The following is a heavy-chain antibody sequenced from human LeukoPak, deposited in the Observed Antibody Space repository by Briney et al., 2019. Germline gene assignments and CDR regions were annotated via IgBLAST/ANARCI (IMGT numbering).Heavy chain of an antibody. CDR2: ISGSGGIT. V-gene: IGHV3-23*01. J-gene: IGHJ4*02. Sequence: GGSLRLSCAASGFTFSSSWMSWVRQAPGKGLEWVSGISGSGGITYYGDSVKGRFTISRDNSKNTLYLQMNSLRAEDTAVYYCAKGGYDFWSGPRAIDYWGQGTLVTVSS. CDR1: GFTFSSSW. CDR3: AKGGYDFWSGPRAIDY. D-gene: IGHD3-3*01.